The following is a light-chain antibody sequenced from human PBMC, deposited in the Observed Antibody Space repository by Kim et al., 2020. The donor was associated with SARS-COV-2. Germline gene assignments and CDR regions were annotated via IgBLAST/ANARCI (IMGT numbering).Light chain of an antibody. CDR1: QGMSSY. V-gene: IGKV1-17*03. CDR3: LQHDSYPLT. CDR2: AAS. J-gene: IGKJ4*01. Sequence: SASVGDRVTLTCRASQGMSSYFAWFQQKPGQVPKRLIYAASSLQSGVPSRFSGSGSGTEFTLTISSLQPEDFATYYCLQHDSYPLTFGGGTKVEI.